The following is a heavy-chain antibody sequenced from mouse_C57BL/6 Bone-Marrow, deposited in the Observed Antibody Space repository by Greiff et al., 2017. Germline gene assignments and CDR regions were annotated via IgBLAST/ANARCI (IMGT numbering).Heavy chain of an antibody. V-gene: IGHV1-59*01. Sequence: QVQLQQPGAELVRPGTSVKLSCTASGYTFTSYWMHWVKQRPGQGLEWIGVIDPSDSYTNYNQKFKGKATLTVDTSSSTAYMQLSSLTSEDSAVYYCAREIDYGSSFDYWGQGNTLTVSS. J-gene: IGHJ2*01. CDR1: GYTFTSYW. CDR2: IDPSDSYT. CDR3: AREIDYGSSFDY. D-gene: IGHD1-1*01.